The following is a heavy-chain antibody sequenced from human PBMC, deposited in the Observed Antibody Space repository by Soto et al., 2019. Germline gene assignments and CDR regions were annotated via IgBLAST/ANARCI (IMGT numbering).Heavy chain of an antibody. J-gene: IGHJ6*03. V-gene: IGHV3-23*01. CDR3: AKGYCSGGSCYYYYYYYYMDV. Sequence: LRLSCAASGFTFSSYAMSWVRQAPGKGLEWVSAISGSGGSTYYADSVKGRFTISRDNSKNTLYLQMNSLRAEDTAVYYCAKGYCSGGSCYYYYYYYYMDVWGKGTTVTVSS. CDR2: ISGSGGST. CDR1: GFTFSSYA. D-gene: IGHD2-15*01.